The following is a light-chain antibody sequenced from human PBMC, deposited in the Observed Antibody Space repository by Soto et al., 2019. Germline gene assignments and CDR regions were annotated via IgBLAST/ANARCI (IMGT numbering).Light chain of an antibody. CDR1: QSIGYW. CDR3: QHYNAFPWP. J-gene: IGKJ1*01. Sequence: DIQMTQSPSTLSASVGDRVTITCRASQSIGYWLAWYQQKPGKAPKLLIYGASSLGSGVPSRFSGSGSGTEFTLTIGGLQPDDFATYYCQHYNAFPWPFGQGTKVDIK. V-gene: IGKV1-5*01. CDR2: GAS.